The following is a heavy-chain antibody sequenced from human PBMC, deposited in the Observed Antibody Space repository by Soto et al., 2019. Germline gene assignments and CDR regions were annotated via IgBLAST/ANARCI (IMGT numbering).Heavy chain of an antibody. CDR1: GITFSDYS. CDR3: ATVLSAAFDI. V-gene: IGHV3-23*01. Sequence: GGSLRLSCAVSGITFSDYSISWVRQAPGKGLEWVSGISGGTGTTHYADSVKGRFTISRDNSKNTVYLQMNSLRAEDTALYYCATVLSAAFDIWVQGTMVTVSS. J-gene: IGHJ3*02. CDR2: ISGGTGTT.